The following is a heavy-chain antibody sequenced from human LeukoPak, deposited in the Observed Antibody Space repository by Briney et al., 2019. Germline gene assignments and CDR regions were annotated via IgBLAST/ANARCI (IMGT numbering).Heavy chain of an antibody. CDR1: GFTFSSYW. Sequence: GSLRLSCAASGFTFSSYWMHWVRQAPGKGLVWVSRINSDGSSTSYADSVKGRFTISRDNAKNSLYLQMNSLRAEDTAVYYCARGQTQYCSGGSCYPGVFDYWGQGTLVTVSS. CDR2: INSDGSST. CDR3: ARGQTQYCSGGSCYPGVFDY. V-gene: IGHV3-74*01. J-gene: IGHJ4*02. D-gene: IGHD2-15*01.